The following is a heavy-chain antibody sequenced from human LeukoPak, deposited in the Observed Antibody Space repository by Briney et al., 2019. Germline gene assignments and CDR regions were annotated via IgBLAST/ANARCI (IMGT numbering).Heavy chain of an antibody. CDR1: GGSISDTNW. Sequence: SETLSLTCGVSGGSISDTNWWTWFRQPPGEGLEWIGEVNLQGSTNYNPSLKSRVAISVDKSENHISLKLTSVTAADTAVYYCARGGGPYRPLDYSGQGTLVTVAS. J-gene: IGHJ4*02. CDR3: ARGGGPYRPLDY. V-gene: IGHV4-4*02. CDR2: VNLQGST.